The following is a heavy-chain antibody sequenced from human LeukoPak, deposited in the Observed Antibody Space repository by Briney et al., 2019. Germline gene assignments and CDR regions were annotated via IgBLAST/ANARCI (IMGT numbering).Heavy chain of an antibody. J-gene: IGHJ4*02. CDR2: FDPEDGET. Sequence: GASVKVSCKVSGYTLTELSMHWVRQAPGKGLEWMGGFDPEDGETIYAQKFQGRVTMTEDTSTDTAYMELSSLRSEDTAVYYCATRRSGFHTVVWPPVFDYWGQGTLVTVSS. CDR3: ATRRSGFHTVVWPPVFDY. V-gene: IGHV1-24*01. CDR1: GYTLTELS. D-gene: IGHD4-23*01.